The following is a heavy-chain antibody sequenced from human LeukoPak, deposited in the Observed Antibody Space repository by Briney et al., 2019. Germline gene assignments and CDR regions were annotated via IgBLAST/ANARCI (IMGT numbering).Heavy chain of an antibody. V-gene: IGHV3-13*04. J-gene: IGHJ3*02. CDR3: ARSSAFDI. CDR1: GFSFNSYD. CDR2: ISTAGET. Sequence: PGGSLRLSCAASGFSFNSYDMHWVRQATGKGLEWVSAISTAGETFYPGSVKDRFTISRENAKNSFYLQMNSLRAGDTAVYYCARSSAFDIWGQGTMVTVSS.